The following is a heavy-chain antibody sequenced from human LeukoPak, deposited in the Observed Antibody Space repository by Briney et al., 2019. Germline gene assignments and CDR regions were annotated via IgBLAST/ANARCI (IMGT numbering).Heavy chain of an antibody. V-gene: IGHV4-59*01. CDR2: AHSSGHT. Sequence: SETLSLTCTVSGGSIRTNYWSWIRQPPGKGLEWVGYAHSSGHTRSNPSLESRVTISVDMSNNHLSPRLTSVTAADPAVYYCARDSYDYDSHFQDVFDSWGQGTMVTVS. CDR3: ARDSYDYDSHFQDVFDS. CDR1: GGSIRTNY. J-gene: IGHJ3*01. D-gene: IGHD3-22*01.